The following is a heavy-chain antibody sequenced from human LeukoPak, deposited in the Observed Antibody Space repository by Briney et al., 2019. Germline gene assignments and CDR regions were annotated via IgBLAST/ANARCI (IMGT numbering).Heavy chain of an antibody. V-gene: IGHV4-4*02. CDR2: IYHSGST. CDR1: GGSISSSNW. J-gene: IGHJ5*02. CDR3: ARGGIAVAISNWFDP. Sequence: PSETLSLTCAVSGGSISSSNWWSWVRQPPGKGLEWMGEIYHSGSTNYNPSLKSRVTISVDKSKNQFSLKLSSVTAADTAVYYCARGGIAVAISNWFDPWGQGTLVTVSS. D-gene: IGHD6-19*01.